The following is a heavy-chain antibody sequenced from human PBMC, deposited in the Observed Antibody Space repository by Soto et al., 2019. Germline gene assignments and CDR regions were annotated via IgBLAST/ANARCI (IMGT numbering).Heavy chain of an antibody. CDR2: IKQDGSEK. V-gene: IGHV3-7*03. Sequence: GGSLRLSCAASGFTFSSDWMSWVRQAPGKGLEWVANIKQDGSEKYYVDSVKGRFTISRDNAKNSLYLQMNSLRAEDTAVYYCAREGIAAAWFDPWGQGTLVTVSS. D-gene: IGHD6-25*01. J-gene: IGHJ5*02. CDR3: AREGIAAAWFDP. CDR1: GFTFSSDW.